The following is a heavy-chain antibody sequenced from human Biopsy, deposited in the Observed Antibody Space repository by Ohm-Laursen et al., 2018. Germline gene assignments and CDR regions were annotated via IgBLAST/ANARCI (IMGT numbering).Heavy chain of an antibody. J-gene: IGHJ6*02. CDR3: VRGVDYYDPYHYYALDV. CDR2: INHRGTT. D-gene: IGHD3-22*01. Sequence: GTLSLTWAVYGGSFSDYYWTWIRQPPGKGLEWIGEINHRGTTNYNPSLKSRVAISVDTSKNQFSLKVRSVTAADTAAYYCVRGVDYYDPYHYYALDVWGQGTTVTVSS. CDR1: GGSFSDYY. V-gene: IGHV4-34*01.